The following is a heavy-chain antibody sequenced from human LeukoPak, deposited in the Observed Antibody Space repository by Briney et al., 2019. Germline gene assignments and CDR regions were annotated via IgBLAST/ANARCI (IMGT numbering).Heavy chain of an antibody. CDR2: INPNSGGT. CDR1: GYTFTGYY. V-gene: IGHV1-2*02. D-gene: IGHD2-15*01. Sequence: ASVKVSCKASGYTFTGYYMHWVRQAPGQGLEWMGWINPNSGGTNYAQKFQGRVTMTRDTTISTAYMELSRLRSDDTAVYYCAREGPNCSGGSCNDAFDIWGQGTMVTVSS. CDR3: AREGPNCSGGSCNDAFDI. J-gene: IGHJ3*02.